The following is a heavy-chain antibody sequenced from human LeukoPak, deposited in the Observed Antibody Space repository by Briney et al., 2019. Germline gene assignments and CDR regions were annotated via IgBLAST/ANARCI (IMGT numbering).Heavy chain of an antibody. D-gene: IGHD3-22*01. CDR3: ARFGYGTMIVV. J-gene: IGHJ4*02. Sequence: GGSLRLSCAASGFTFSSYSRNWVRQAPGKGLEWVSSISSSSSYIYYADSVKGRFTISRDNAKNSLYLQMNSLRAEDTAVYYCARFGYGTMIVVWGQGTLVTVSS. CDR1: GFTFSSYS. CDR2: ISSSSSYI. V-gene: IGHV3-21*01.